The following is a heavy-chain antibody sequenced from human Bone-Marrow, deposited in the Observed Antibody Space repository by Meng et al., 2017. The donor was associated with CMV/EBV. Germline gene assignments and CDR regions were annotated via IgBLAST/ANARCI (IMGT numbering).Heavy chain of an antibody. V-gene: IGHV4-30-4*08. CDR2: IYNSGRT. J-gene: IGHJ6*02. Sequence: SETLSLTCTVSGGSISSGDYYWSWIRQPPGKGLEWIGYIYNSGRTYDNPSLKSRVTISVDTSKHQFSLKLSSVTAADTAVYYCARDPLVVVVPAATDLWGRGTTVTVSS. D-gene: IGHD2-2*01. CDR3: ARDPLVVVVPAATDL. CDR1: GGSISSGDYY.